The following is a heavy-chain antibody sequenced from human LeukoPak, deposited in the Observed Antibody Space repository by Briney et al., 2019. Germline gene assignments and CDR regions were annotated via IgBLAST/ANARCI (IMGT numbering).Heavy chain of an antibody. Sequence: ASVRVSCKASGYTFTSYAMHWVRQAPGQRLEWMGWINAGNGNTKYSQKFQGRVTITRDTSASTAYMELSSLRSEDTAVYYCARDDCSGGSCYYRVELGGMDVWGQGTTVTVSS. CDR3: ARDDCSGGSCYYRVELGGMDV. D-gene: IGHD2-15*01. V-gene: IGHV1-3*01. CDR2: INAGNGNT. CDR1: GYTFTSYA. J-gene: IGHJ6*02.